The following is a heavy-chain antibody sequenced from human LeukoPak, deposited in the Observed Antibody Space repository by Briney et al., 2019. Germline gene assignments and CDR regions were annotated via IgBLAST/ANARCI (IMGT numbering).Heavy chain of an antibody. V-gene: IGHV3-30*18. Sequence: PGGSLRLSCAASRFTFNTYGIHGVRQAPGKGLEWVAVISYDGSNKYYADSVKGQFTISRDNSKNTLYLQINSLRAEDTAVYYCAKDWGSGARYYYYGMDVWGQGTTVTVSS. CDR2: ISYDGSNK. CDR3: AKDWGSGARYYYYGMDV. D-gene: IGHD3-16*01. J-gene: IGHJ6*02. CDR1: RFTFNTYG.